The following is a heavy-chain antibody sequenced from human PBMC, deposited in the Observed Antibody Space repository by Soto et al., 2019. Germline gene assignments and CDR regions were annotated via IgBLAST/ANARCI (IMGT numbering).Heavy chain of an antibody. CDR1: GYTFTSYG. J-gene: IGHJ5*02. D-gene: IGHD4-17*01. CDR3: ARDDSVTVTTVDSWFDP. CDR2: ISAYNGNT. Sequence: ASVKVSCKASGYTFTSYGISWVRQAPGQGLEWMGWISAYNGNTNYAQKLQGRVTMTTDTSTSTAYMELRSLRSDDTAVYYCARDDSVTVTTVDSWFDPWGQGTLVTVSS. V-gene: IGHV1-18*01.